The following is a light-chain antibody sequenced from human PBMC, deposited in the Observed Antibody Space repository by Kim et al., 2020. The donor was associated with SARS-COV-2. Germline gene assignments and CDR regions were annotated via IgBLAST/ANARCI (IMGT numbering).Light chain of an antibody. CDR2: GAS. V-gene: IGKV3-20*01. Sequence: EIVLTQSPGTLSLSPGERATLSCRASQSVSSSYLAWYQQKPGQAPRLLIYGASSRATGIPDRFSGSGSGTDFTLTISGLEPEDFAVYYCQHYGSSPLTFGGGTKLEIK. CDR1: QSVSSSY. CDR3: QHYGSSPLT. J-gene: IGKJ4*01.